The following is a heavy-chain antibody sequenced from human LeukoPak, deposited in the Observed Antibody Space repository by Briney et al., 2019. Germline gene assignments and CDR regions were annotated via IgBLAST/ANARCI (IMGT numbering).Heavy chain of an antibody. D-gene: IGHD2-2*01. CDR3: ARDKSIGQRLYIVVVPAAMFGVSGFDP. CDR2: ISSSSSYI. Sequence: GGSLRLSCAPSGFTFSSYSMNWVRQAPGKGLEWVSSISSSSSYIYYADSVKGRFTISRDNAKNSLYLQMNSLRAEDTAVYYCARDKSIGQRLYIVVVPAAMFGVSGFDPWGQGTLVTVSS. J-gene: IGHJ5*02. CDR1: GFTFSSYS. V-gene: IGHV3-21*01.